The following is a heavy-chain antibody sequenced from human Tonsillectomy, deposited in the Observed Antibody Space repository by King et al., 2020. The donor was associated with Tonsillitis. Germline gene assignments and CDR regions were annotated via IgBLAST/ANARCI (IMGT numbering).Heavy chain of an antibody. D-gene: IGHD1-1*01. J-gene: IGHJ4*02. Sequence: VQLVESGGGVVRPGGSLRLSCAASGFTFDDYGMNWVRQIPGKGLEWVSGIRNGGITRYTDSVRGRFTISRDNAKNSLYLQMNSLRSEDTAFYYCARGGGTLPDYWGQGTLVTVSS. CDR2: IRNGGIT. CDR1: GFTFDDYG. CDR3: ARGGGTLPDY. V-gene: IGHV3-20*04.